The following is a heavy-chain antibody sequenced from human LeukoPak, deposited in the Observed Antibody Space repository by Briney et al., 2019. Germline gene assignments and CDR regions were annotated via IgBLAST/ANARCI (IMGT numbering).Heavy chain of an antibody. CDR3: ARASWVSSTDGVR. Sequence: GGSLRLSCAATGLSFSSFAMSWVRQGPARGLEWVSSIRGNSETFYADSVKGRFTLYSDSSTNTVYFQLNNLRVEDTAIYYCARASWVSSTDGVRWGQGTLVTVSS. D-gene: IGHD3-3*01. J-gene: IGHJ4*02. V-gene: IGHV3-23*01. CDR1: GLSFSSFA. CDR2: IRGNSET.